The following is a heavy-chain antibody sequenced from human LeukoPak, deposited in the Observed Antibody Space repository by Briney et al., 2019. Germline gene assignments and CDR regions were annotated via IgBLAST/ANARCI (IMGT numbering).Heavy chain of an antibody. Sequence: PGGSLRLSCAASGFTFSDYYMSWIRQAPGKGLEWVSYISSSGSTIYYADSVKGRFTISRDNAKNSLYLQTNSLRAEDTAVYYCARRSPDYYGSGSYSGSHYYYMDVWGKGTTVTVSS. V-gene: IGHV3-11*01. CDR2: ISSSGSTI. CDR3: ARRSPDYYGSGSYSGSHYYYMDV. D-gene: IGHD3-10*01. CDR1: GFTFSDYY. J-gene: IGHJ6*03.